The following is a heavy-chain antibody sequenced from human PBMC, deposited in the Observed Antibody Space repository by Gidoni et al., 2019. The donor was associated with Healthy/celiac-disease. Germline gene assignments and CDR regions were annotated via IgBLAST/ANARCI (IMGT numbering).Heavy chain of an antibody. CDR2: IYPGDSDT. J-gene: IGHJ4*02. Sequence: EVQLVQSGAEVKKPGESLKISCKGSGYSFTSSWIGWVRQMPGKGLEWMGIIYPGDSDTRYSPSFQGQVTISADKSISTAYLQWSSLKASDTAMYYCARHGADDFWSGGSGFYFDYWGQGTLVTVSS. V-gene: IGHV5-51*01. CDR3: ARHGADDFWSGGSGFYFDY. D-gene: IGHD3-3*01. CDR1: GYSFTSSW.